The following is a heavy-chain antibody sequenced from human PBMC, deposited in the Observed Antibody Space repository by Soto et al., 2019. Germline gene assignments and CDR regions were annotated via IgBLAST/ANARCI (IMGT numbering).Heavy chain of an antibody. CDR3: ARSLTEGYCTITGWYTRPLYGMDV. V-gene: IGHV1-2*02. CDR2: INLNRGGT. J-gene: IGHJ6*02. Sequence: EASVKVSCKAAGYTFSGYYIHWLREAPGQGLEWMGWINLNRGGTNYAQKFQGRVTVHRDTHTSTAYMELSRLTSDDTAVYYCARSLTEGYCTITGWYTRPLYGMDVWGQGTTVTVSS. CDR1: GYTFSGYY. D-gene: IGHD2-2*02.